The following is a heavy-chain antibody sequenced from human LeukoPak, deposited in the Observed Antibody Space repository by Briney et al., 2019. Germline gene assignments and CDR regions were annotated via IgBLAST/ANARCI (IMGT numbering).Heavy chain of an antibody. J-gene: IGHJ4*02. Sequence: LFSAITGSCRTTYSPHSLMGRFTISRHNSKNTLYLQMNSLRAEDTAVYYCAKQLRRDFDYWGQGTLVTVSS. CDR3: AKQLRRDFDY. D-gene: IGHD5-24*01. V-gene: IGHV3-23*01. CDR2: ITGSCRTT.